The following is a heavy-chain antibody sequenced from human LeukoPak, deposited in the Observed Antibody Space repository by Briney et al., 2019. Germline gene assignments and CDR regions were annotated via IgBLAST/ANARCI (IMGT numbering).Heavy chain of an antibody. D-gene: IGHD3-3*01. V-gene: IGHV1-69*01. CDR1: GGTFSSYA. CDR3: ARGITYYDFWSGYYHRPYYFDY. Sequence: SVKVSCKASGGTFSSYAISWVRQAPGQGLEWMGGIIPIFGTANYAQKFQGRVTITADESTSTAYMELSSLRSEDTAVYYCARGITYYDFWSGYYHRPYYFDYWGQGTLVTVSS. J-gene: IGHJ4*02. CDR2: IIPIFGTA.